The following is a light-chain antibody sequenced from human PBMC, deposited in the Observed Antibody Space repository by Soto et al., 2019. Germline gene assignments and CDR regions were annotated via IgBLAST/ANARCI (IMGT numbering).Light chain of an antibody. J-gene: IGLJ3*02. CDR2: SAN. CDR3: AAWDGSLNGGV. V-gene: IGLV1-44*01. Sequence: QSVLTQPPSASGTPGQRVSISCSGSSSNIGSNTVNWYQQLPGTAPKLLVYSANQRPSRVPDRFSGSKSGTSASLAISGLQSEDEADYYCAAWDGSLNGGVFGGGTKLTVL. CDR1: SSNIGSNT.